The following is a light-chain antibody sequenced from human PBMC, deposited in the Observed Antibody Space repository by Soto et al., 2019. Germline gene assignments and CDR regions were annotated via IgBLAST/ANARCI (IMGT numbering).Light chain of an antibody. CDR2: AAS. CDR1: QNVSSSH. CDR3: QQYGYSPIT. V-gene: IGKV3-20*01. Sequence: LSQSPVTLSVAAGARASLCARASQNVSSSHLAWYQHKPGQAPRLLIYAASSRATGSPDRFSGGGSGTDFTLTISRLEPEDFAVYYCQQYGYSPITFGQGTRLEIK. J-gene: IGKJ5*01.